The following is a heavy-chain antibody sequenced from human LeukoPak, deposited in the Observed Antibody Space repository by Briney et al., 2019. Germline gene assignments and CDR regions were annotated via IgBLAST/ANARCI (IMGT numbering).Heavy chain of an antibody. CDR2: LYSGGSK. D-gene: IGHD2-8*01. Sequence: GGSLRLSCAASGFTVSRNYMSWVRPAPGRGREWVPVLYSGGSKHYGDSVKGRFTISRDNSKNTLYLQMDSLRVEDTAVYYCARGLMWGFESWGQGTLVTVSS. J-gene: IGHJ5*01. V-gene: IGHV3-66*01. CDR3: ARGLMWGFES. CDR1: GFTVSRNY.